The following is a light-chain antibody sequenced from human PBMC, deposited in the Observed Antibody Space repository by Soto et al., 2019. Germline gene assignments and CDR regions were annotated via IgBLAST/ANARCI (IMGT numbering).Light chain of an antibody. J-gene: IGLJ3*02. CDR3: QVWNSSSAHVV. CDR2: YVS. CDR1: NIGSKS. Sequence: SYELTQPPSVSGAPEKTARITCGGNNIGSKSVHWYQQRPGQAPVLVIYYVSDRPSGIPERFSGSNSGNTATLTISRVEAGDEADYYCQVWNSSSAHVVFGGGTKLTVL. V-gene: IGLV3-21*04.